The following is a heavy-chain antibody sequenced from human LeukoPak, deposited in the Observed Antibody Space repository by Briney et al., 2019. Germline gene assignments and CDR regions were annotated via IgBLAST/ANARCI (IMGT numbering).Heavy chain of an antibody. D-gene: IGHD3-3*01. CDR3: ANSLVYDFWSGDAFDI. CDR2: ISGSGGST. Sequence: PGGSLRLSCAASGFTFSSYAMSWVRQAPGKGLEWVSAISGSGGSTYYADSVKGRFTISRDNSKNTLYLQMNSLRAEDTAVYYCANSLVYDFWSGDAFDIWGQGTMVTVSS. V-gene: IGHV3-23*01. CDR1: GFTFSSYA. J-gene: IGHJ3*02.